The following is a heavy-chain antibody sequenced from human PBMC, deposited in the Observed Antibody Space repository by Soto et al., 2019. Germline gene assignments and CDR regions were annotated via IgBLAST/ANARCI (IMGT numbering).Heavy chain of an antibody. D-gene: IGHD6-13*01. Sequence: SETLSLTCTVSGGSISSGGYYWSWIRQHPGKGLEWIGYIYYSGSTYYNPSLKSRVTISVDTSKNRFSLKLSSVTAADTAVYYCARSRYSTEVYIDYWGEGTLVTVSS. V-gene: IGHV4-31*03. J-gene: IGHJ4*02. CDR2: IYYSGST. CDR3: ARSRYSTEVYIDY. CDR1: GGSISSGGYY.